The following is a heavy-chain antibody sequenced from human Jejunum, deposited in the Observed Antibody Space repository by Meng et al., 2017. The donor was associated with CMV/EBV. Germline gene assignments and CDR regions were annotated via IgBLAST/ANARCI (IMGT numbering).Heavy chain of an antibody. J-gene: IGHJ4*02. CDR1: FTFSNYW. CDR2: IYSGGSTT. CDR3: AKDLFYDGSGYYLGN. V-gene: IGHV3-23*03. D-gene: IGHD3-22*01. Sequence: FTFSNYWMNWIRQAPGKGLEWVSLIYSGGSTTYYADSVKGRFTISRDDSKNTLYLQMNSLRAEDTAIYYCAKDLFYDGSGYYLGNWGQGALVTVSS.